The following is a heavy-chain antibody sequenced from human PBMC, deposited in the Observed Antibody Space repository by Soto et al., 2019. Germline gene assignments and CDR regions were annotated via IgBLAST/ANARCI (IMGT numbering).Heavy chain of an antibody. J-gene: IGHJ6*02. Sequence: QVQLVQSGAEVKKPGASVKVSCKASGYTFTSYGISWVRQAPGQGLDWMGWISAYNGNTKHAQDLQGRVTMTTDTSTSTAYMELRSLRSDDTAVYYCERFSGGSYNTYYYYYGMDVWGQGTTVTVSS. D-gene: IGHD2-15*01. CDR3: ERFSGGSYNTYYYYYGMDV. CDR2: ISAYNGNT. V-gene: IGHV1-18*04. CDR1: GYTFTSYG.